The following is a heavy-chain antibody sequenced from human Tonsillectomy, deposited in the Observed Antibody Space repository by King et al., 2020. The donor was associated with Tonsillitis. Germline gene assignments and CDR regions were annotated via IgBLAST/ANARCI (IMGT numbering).Heavy chain of an antibody. J-gene: IGHJ4*02. CDR1: GFTFSNYA. CDR3: AKITYDDYMPFDY. D-gene: IGHD4-17*01. CDR2: ISLGGGST. Sequence: VQLVQSGGGLVQPGGSLRLSCAASGFTFSNYAMSWVRQAPGKGLEWVSTISLGGGSTYYADSVKGRFTISRDNSKDTLYLQMNSLRADDTAVYYCAKITYDDYMPFDYWGQGPLVTVSS. V-gene: IGHV3-23*04.